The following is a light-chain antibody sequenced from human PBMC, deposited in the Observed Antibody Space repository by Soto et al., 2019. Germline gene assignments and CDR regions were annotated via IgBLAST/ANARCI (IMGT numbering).Light chain of an antibody. V-gene: IGLV2-14*03. J-gene: IGLJ1*01. CDR1: SSDIGAHNF. CDR3: NSYTTSNTFV. CDR2: EVI. Sequence: QSALTQPASVSGSPGQAITVSCSGTSSDIGAHNFVSWYRQHPGKAPKLIIYEVINRPSGVSDRFSGSKSGNTASLTISGLQSEDEADYYCNSYTTSNTFVFGSATKVTVL.